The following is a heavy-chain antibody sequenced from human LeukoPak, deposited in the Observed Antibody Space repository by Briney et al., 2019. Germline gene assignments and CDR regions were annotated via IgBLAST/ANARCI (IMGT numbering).Heavy chain of an antibody. V-gene: IGHV4-39*07. D-gene: IGHD2-2*01. J-gene: IGHJ4*02. CDR2: IYYSGST. CDR1: GGSISSSSYY. Sequence: SETLSLTCTVSGGSISSSSYYWGWIRQPPGKGLEWIGSIYYSGSTYYNPSLKSRVTISVDTSKNQFSLKLSSVTAADTAVYYCARARSYCSSTSCSPTGYWGQGTLVTVSS. CDR3: ARARSYCSSTSCSPTGY.